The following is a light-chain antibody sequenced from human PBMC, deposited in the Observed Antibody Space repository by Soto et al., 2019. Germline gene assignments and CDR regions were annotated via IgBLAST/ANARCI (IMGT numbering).Light chain of an antibody. Sequence: DIQLTQSPSFLSASVGDRVTITCRASQGITNDLAWYQQKPGKAPKLLIYAASSLQRGVPSTFSGSGFGTEFTLTISSLQPEDFATYFCQQFNSDPFTFGPGNTVDFK. CDR2: AAS. CDR1: QGITND. V-gene: IGKV1-9*01. J-gene: IGKJ3*01. CDR3: QQFNSDPFT.